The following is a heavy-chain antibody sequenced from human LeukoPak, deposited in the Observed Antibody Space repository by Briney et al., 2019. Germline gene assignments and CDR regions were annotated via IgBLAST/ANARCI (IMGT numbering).Heavy chain of an antibody. CDR1: GGSISSGGYY. V-gene: IGHV4-30-2*01. J-gene: IGHJ4*02. CDR2: TYHSGST. Sequence: PSETLSLTCTVSGGSISSGGYYWSWIRQPPGKGLEWIGYTYHSGSTYYNPSLKSRVTISVDRSKNQFSLKLSSVTAADTAVYYCARESGYSYGSLDYWGQGTLVTVSS. CDR3: ARESGYSYGSLDY. D-gene: IGHD5-18*01.